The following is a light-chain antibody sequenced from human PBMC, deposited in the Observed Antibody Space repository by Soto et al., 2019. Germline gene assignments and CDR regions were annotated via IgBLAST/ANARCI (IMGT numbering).Light chain of an antibody. CDR2: GAS. CDR3: QESYSAPQFT. Sequence: DIQMTQSPSSLSASVGDRVTITCRASQSIRRYLNWYQQKPGRAPILLIYGASTLQSGVPSRFSGSGSGTEFTLTISSLQPGDFATYYCQESYSAPQFTFGGGTKVEIK. J-gene: IGKJ4*01. CDR1: QSIRRY. V-gene: IGKV1-39*01.